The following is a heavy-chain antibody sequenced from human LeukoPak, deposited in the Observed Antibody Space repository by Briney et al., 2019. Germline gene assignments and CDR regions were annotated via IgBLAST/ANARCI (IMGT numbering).Heavy chain of an antibody. V-gene: IGHV1-69*13. D-gene: IGHD3-22*01. Sequence: SVKVSCKASGGTFSSYAISWVRQAPGQGLEWMGGTIPIFGTANYAQKFQGRVTITADESTSTAYMELSSLRSEDTAVYYCARGLNYYDSSGYSFLFDYWGQGTLVTVSS. CDR2: TIPIFGTA. CDR3: ARGLNYYDSSGYSFLFDY. J-gene: IGHJ4*02. CDR1: GGTFSSYA.